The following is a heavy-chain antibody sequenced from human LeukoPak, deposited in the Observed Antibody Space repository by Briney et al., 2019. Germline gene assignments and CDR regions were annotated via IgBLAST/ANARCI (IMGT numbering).Heavy chain of an antibody. Sequence: GGSLRLSCAASGFTFSSYSMNWVRQAPGKGLEWVSYISSSSSTIYYADSVQGRFTISRDNSKNTLYVQMNSLRADDTAIYYCVKDSYYYDNSGYYYVKDHWGQGTLVTVSS. CDR1: GFTFSSYS. J-gene: IGHJ4*02. CDR2: ISSSSSTI. V-gene: IGHV3-48*01. CDR3: VKDSYYYDNSGYYYVKDH. D-gene: IGHD3-22*01.